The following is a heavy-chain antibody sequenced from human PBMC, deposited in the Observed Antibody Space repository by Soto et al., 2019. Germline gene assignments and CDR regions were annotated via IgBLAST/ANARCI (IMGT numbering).Heavy chain of an antibody. CDR1: GGAFGRYS. V-gene: IGHV1-69*01. Sequence: QVQLEQSGPEVKRPGTSVKVSCKASGGAFGRYSVSWVRQAPGQGLEWIGGVIPAFNTSNYSLKFQGRVAMFADLSTSTVFMELRSLRSEDTALYYCARGDEMTAVTIFEYWGQGTLVTVSS. D-gene: IGHD4-17*01. J-gene: IGHJ4*02. CDR3: ARGDEMTAVTIFEY. CDR2: VIPAFNTS.